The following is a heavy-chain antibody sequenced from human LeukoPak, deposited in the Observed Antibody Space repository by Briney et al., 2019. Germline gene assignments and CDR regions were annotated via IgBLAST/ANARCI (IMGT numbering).Heavy chain of an antibody. CDR2: MNPYSGDR. V-gene: IGHV1-8*03. J-gene: IGHJ4*02. CDR3: ARTTSLTASGYDY. D-gene: IGHD4-17*01. Sequence: ASVKVSCKTSGYTFTTYHISWVRQATGQGLEWLGWMNPYSGDRGYAQKFQGRLSITSDTSISTAYMELSSLRSDDTAVYFCARTTSLTASGYDYWGQGTPVTVSS. CDR1: GYTFTTYH.